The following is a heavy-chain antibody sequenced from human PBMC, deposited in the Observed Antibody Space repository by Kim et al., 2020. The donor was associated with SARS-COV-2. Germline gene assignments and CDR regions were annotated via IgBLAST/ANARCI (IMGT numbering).Heavy chain of an antibody. CDR1: GYTFNNYV. Sequence: ASVKVSCKASGYTFNNYVIHWVRQAPGQRLEWMGWINAGNGNTRYSQNFQGRVTITRDTSASTAYMELTSLRSEDTAVYYCARDGSSGWSDFDYWGQGTLVTVSS. V-gene: IGHV1-3*01. J-gene: IGHJ4*02. D-gene: IGHD6-19*01. CDR3: ARDGSSGWSDFDY. CDR2: INAGNGNT.